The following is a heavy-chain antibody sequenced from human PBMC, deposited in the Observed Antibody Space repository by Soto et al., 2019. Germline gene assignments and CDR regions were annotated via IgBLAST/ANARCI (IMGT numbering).Heavy chain of an antibody. CDR3: ASSPEIVYSYGLAVDY. D-gene: IGHD5-18*01. CDR2: INAGNGNT. CDR1: GYTFTSYA. V-gene: IGHV1-3*01. Sequence: QVQLVQSGAEVKKPGASAKVSCKASGYTFTSYAMHWVRQAPGQRLEWMGWINAGNGNTKYSQKCQGRVTLTRDTTASTAYMELSSLRSDDTAVYYCASSPEIVYSYGLAVDYWGQGTPVTVSS. J-gene: IGHJ4*02.